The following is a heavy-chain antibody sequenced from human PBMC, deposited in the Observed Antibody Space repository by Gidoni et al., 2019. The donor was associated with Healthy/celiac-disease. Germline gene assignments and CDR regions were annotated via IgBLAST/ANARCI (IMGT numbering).Heavy chain of an antibody. CDR3: AKVVVPAGHFDY. CDR2: ISGSGGST. Sequence: EVQLLESGGGSVQPGGSLRLSCAASGFSFSSYAMSWVRQAPGKGLEWVSAISGSGGSTYYADSVKGRFTISRDNSKNTLYLQMNSLRAEDTAVYYCAKVVVPAGHFDYWGQGTLVTVSS. J-gene: IGHJ4*02. D-gene: IGHD2-2*01. CDR1: GFSFSSYA. V-gene: IGHV3-23*01.